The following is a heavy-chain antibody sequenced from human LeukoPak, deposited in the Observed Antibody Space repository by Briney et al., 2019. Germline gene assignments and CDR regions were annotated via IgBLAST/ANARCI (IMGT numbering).Heavy chain of an antibody. CDR1: GGSISSYY. CDR2: IYYGGSA. J-gene: IGHJ4*02. D-gene: IGHD4-11*01. V-gene: IGHV4-59*06. Sequence: PSETLSLTCTVSGGSISSYYWSWIRQHPGKGLEWIGYIYYGGSAYYNPSLKSRATISVDTSKNQFSLRLSSVTAADTAVYYCARGDNYGNYEFFDYWGQGTLVTVSS. CDR3: ARGDNYGNYEFFDY.